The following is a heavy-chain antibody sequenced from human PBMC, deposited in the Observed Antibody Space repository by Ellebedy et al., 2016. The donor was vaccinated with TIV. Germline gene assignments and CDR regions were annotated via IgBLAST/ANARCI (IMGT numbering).Heavy chain of an antibody. Sequence: PGGSLRLSCAASGLTFSSLSMGWVRQAPGKGLEWVSGIIASGGTTYYAESVKGRFIISRDNSKNTLYLEMNSLRAEDTAIYYCAKDQVAGDGRWVFDSWGQGTVVTVSS. J-gene: IGHJ3*01. D-gene: IGHD5-24*01. CDR3: AKDQVAGDGRWVFDS. CDR2: IIASGGTT. CDR1: GLTFSSLS. V-gene: IGHV3-23*01.